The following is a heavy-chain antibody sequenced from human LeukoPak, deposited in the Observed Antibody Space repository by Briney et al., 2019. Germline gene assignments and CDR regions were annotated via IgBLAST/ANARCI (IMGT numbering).Heavy chain of an antibody. CDR2: MNPNSGNT. J-gene: IGHJ6*03. CDR3: ARGPTTAYCGGDCYSAWDYYYYMDV. V-gene: IGHV1-8*01. D-gene: IGHD2-21*02. CDR1: GYTFTSYD. Sequence: ASVKVSCKASGYTFTSYDINWVRQATGLGLEWMGWMNPNSGNTGYAQKFQGRVTMTRNTSISTAYMELSSLRSEDTAVYYCARGPTTAYCGGDCYSAWDYYYYMDVWGKGTTVTISS.